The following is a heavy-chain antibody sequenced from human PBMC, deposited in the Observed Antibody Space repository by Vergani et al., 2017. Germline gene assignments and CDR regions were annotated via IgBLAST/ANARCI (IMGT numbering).Heavy chain of an antibody. CDR3: VRDQVTMLRGSDALDI. D-gene: IGHD3-10*01. CDR2: IRSKAYGQAT. CDR1: GFTVSSNY. V-gene: IGHV3-71*04. J-gene: IGHJ3*02. Sequence: EVQLVESGGGLVQPGGSLRLSCAASGFTVSSNYMSWVRQAPGKGLEWVGGIRSKAYGQATIYAASVKGRFTISRDDSKSIAYLQMNNLQTEDTAMYYCVRDQVTMLRGSDALDIWGQGTMVTVSS.